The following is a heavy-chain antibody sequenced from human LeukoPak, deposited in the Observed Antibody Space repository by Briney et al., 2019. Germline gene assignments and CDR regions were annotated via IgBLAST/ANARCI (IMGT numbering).Heavy chain of an antibody. CDR2: IYMSRSGST. D-gene: IGHD6-19*01. CDR1: GGSICRYY. CDR3: ARDKRVAVGDTYIYSYYTDV. J-gene: IGHJ6*03. Sequence: SETLSLTRTVSGGSICRYYGSWMPPPAGEGLGWIGRIYMSRSGSTHFNPSFKRRVTMPVDTSENQLPLKLSSVTAADTAVFSCARDKRVAVGDTYIYSYYTDVWGNGTTVT. V-gene: IGHV4-4*07.